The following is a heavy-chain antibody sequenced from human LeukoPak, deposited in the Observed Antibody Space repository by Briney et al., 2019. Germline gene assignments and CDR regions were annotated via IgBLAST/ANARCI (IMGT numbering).Heavy chain of an antibody. D-gene: IGHD4-17*01. CDR2: ISAYNGYT. CDR1: GYSFTNYG. J-gene: IGHJ4*02. Sequence: ASVKVSCKASGYSFTNYGISWVRQAPGQGLEWMGWISAYNGYTHFAQKFQGRVTMTTDTSTSTAYMELRSLRSDDTAVYYCARYGDYEVHFDYWGQGTLVTVSS. V-gene: IGHV1-18*01. CDR3: ARYGDYEVHFDY.